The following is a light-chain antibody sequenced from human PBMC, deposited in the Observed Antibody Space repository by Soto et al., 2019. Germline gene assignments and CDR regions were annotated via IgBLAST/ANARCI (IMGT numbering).Light chain of an antibody. Sequence: DIQMTQSPSSLSASIGDRANITCRASQSIDNYVNWYQQKPGKAPKVLIYAASSLQSGVPSRFSGTGSGTDFTLTISSLQREDFATYYCQQSYSTPRTFGPGTKVDLK. J-gene: IGKJ3*01. CDR2: AAS. V-gene: IGKV1-39*01. CDR3: QQSYSTPRT. CDR1: QSIDNY.